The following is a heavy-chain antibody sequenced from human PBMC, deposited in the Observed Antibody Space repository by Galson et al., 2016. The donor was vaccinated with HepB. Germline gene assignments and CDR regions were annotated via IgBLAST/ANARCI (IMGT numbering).Heavy chain of an antibody. J-gene: IGHJ5*02. CDR3: ARDRIKVVPPVIDWFDP. CDR1: GYTFTSYG. D-gene: IGHD2-2*01. CDR2: IATYNGDT. V-gene: IGHV1-18*04. Sequence: SVKVSCKASGYTFTSYGISWVRQAPGQGPEWMGWIATYNGDTNYAQKFQGRLTMTTDTSTTTAYMELRSLRFDDTAVYYCARDRIKVVPPVIDWFDPWGQGTLVTVSS.